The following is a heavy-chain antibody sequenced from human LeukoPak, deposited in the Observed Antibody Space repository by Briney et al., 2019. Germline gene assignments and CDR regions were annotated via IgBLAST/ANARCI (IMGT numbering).Heavy chain of an antibody. Sequence: GGSLRLSCAASGFTFSSYGMHWVRQAPGKGLEWVAVIWYDGSNKYYADSVKGRFTISRDNSKNTLYLQMNSLRAEDTAVYYCARDPVGGRCCSDGSCYRYGMDVWGQGTTVTVSS. V-gene: IGHV3-33*01. CDR1: GFTFSSYG. J-gene: IGHJ6*02. CDR2: IWYDGSNK. CDR3: ARDPVGGRCCSDGSCYRYGMDV. D-gene: IGHD2-15*01.